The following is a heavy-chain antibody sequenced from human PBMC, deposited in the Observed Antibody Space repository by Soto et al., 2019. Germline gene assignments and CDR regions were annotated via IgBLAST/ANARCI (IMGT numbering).Heavy chain of an antibody. D-gene: IGHD4-17*01. V-gene: IGHV4-31*03. CDR1: GGPISSGGYY. Sequence: QVQLQESGPGLVTPSQALSLTCSVSGGPISSGGYYWSWIRQHPGKGLEWIGYIFYSGATYYNPSLKSRRFISVDTSKNQFALRLSSVTAADTAVYYCARVQPYDYGANSGWFDPWGQGALVTVS. CDR2: IFYSGAT. J-gene: IGHJ5*02. CDR3: ARVQPYDYGANSGWFDP.